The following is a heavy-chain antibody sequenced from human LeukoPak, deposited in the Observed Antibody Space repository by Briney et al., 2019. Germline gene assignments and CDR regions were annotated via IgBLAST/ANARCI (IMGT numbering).Heavy chain of an antibody. D-gene: IGHD2-2*01. CDR2: INHSGST. CDR3: ATSDRYNWFDP. Sequence: PSETLSLTCAVYGGSFSGYYWSWIRQPPGKGLEWIGEINHSGSTNYNPSLKSRVTISVDTSKNQFSLKLSSVTAADTAVYYCATSDRYNWFDPWGQGTLVTVSS. CDR1: GGSFSGYY. J-gene: IGHJ5*02. V-gene: IGHV4-34*01.